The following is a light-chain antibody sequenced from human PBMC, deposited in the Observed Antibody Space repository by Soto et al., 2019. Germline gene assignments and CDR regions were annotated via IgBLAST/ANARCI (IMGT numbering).Light chain of an antibody. CDR1: QGISNY. J-gene: IGKJ3*01. CDR2: AAS. Sequence: DIQMTQSPSSLSVSGGDRATITCRASQGISNYLAWYQQKPGKVPKLLIYAASTLQSGVPSRFSGSGSGTDFTLTINSLQPEDVATYYCQKYDSAPFTFGPGTKVDFK. V-gene: IGKV1-27*01. CDR3: QKYDSAPFT.